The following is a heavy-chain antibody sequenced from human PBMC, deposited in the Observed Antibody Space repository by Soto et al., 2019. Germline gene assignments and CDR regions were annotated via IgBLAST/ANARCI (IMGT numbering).Heavy chain of an antibody. CDR2: ISYSGST. V-gene: IGHV4-59*08. CDR3: ARIRYFDYFYFDN. CDR1: GVSINSYY. Sequence: PSETLSLTCTVSGVSINSYYWSWIRQPPGKGLEWIGYISYSGSTNYNPSLRSRVTMSVDTSKNQFSLRLSSVTAADTAVYYCARIRYFDYFYFDNWGQGTLVTVSS. J-gene: IGHJ4*02. D-gene: IGHD3-9*01.